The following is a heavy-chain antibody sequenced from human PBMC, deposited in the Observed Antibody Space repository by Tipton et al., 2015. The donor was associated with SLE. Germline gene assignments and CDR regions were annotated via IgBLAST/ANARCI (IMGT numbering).Heavy chain of an antibody. V-gene: IGHV4-61*02. Sequence: TLSLTCSVSGASISTASYYWSWIRQPAGERLEWIGRVSSSGSTDYNPSLKTRVTISVDTSKNQFSLKLHSVTAADTAIYYCARRPASRSYYNAYYYDYMDVWGKGTTDTVSS. J-gene: IGHJ6*03. CDR1: GASISTASYY. D-gene: IGHD3-10*01. CDR2: VSSSGST. CDR3: ARRPASRSYYNAYYYDYMDV.